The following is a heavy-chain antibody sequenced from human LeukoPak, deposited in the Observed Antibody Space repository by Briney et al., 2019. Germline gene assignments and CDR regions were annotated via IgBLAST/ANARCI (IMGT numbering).Heavy chain of an antibody. CDR1: GGAISSYY. CDR2: IFTSGST. CDR3: ASEGGTYPR. J-gene: IGHJ4*02. Sequence: SETLSLTCTVSGGAISSYYWSWIRQPAGKGLEWIGRIFTSGSTNYNPSLRSRVTMSVDTSKNQISLKLSSVTAADTAVYYCASEGGTYPRWSQGTLVTVSS. V-gene: IGHV4-4*07. D-gene: IGHD2-21*01.